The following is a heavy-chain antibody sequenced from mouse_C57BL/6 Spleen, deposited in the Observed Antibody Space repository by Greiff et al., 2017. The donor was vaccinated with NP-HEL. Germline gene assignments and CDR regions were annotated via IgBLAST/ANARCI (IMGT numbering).Heavy chain of an antibody. V-gene: IGHV1-53*01. Sequence: QVQLQQPGTELVKPGASVKLSCKASGYTFTSYWMHWVKQRPGQGLEWIGNINPRNGGTNYNEKFKSKATLTVDKSSSTAYMQLSSLTSEDAAVYDSSGGGDGDGGYAMDYWGQGTSVTVSS. J-gene: IGHJ4*01. D-gene: IGHD2-13*01. CDR2: INPRNGGT. CDR3: SGGGDGDGGYAMDY. CDR1: GYTFTSYW.